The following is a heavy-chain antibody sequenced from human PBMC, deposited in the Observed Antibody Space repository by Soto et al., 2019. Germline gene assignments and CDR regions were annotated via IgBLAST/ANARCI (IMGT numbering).Heavy chain of an antibody. Sequence: SETLSLTCTVSGGSISSSSYYWGWIRQPPGKGLEWIGSIYYSGSTYYNPSLKSRVTISVDTSKNQFSLKLSSVTAADTAVYYCARARIAVAGTILYYYYGMDVWGQGTTVTVSS. CDR2: IYYSGST. J-gene: IGHJ6*02. V-gene: IGHV4-39*01. CDR1: GGSISSSSYY. D-gene: IGHD6-19*01. CDR3: ARARIAVAGTILYYYYGMDV.